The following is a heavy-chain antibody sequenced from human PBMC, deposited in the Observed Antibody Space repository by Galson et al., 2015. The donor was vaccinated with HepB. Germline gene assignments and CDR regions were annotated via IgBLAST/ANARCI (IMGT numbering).Heavy chain of an antibody. CDR2: ISGSGGIT. D-gene: IGHD6-19*01. V-gene: IGHV3-23*01. CDR1: GFTFSSYA. J-gene: IGHJ6*02. Sequence: SLRLSCAASGFTFSSYAMSWVRQAPGKGLEWVSAISGSGGITYYADSVKGRFTISRDNSKNTLYLQMNSLRAEDTAVYYCARHVAVAPYYYYGMDVWGQGTTVTLSS. CDR3: ARHVAVAPYYYYGMDV.